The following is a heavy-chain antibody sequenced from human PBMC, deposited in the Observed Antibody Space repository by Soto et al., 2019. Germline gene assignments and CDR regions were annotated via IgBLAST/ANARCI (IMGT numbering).Heavy chain of an antibody. CDR2: IKQDGSEK. CDR3: AREVGYCSSTSCYYYYGMDV. J-gene: IGHJ6*02. D-gene: IGHD2-2*01. Sequence: GGSLRLSCAASGFTFSSYWMSWVRQAPGKGLEWVANIKQDGSEKYYVDSVKGRFTISRDNAKNSLYLQMNSLRAEDTAVYYCAREVGYCSSTSCYYYYGMDVWGQGTTVTVSS. V-gene: IGHV3-7*01. CDR1: GFTFSSYW.